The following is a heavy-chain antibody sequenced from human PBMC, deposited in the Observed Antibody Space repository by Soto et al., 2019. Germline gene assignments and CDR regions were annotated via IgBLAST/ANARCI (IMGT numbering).Heavy chain of an antibody. V-gene: IGHV3-7*03. CDR1: GFTFSHHW. CDR3: ARDNLPLGYSYGYGIGYYYGMDV. Sequence: GGSLRLSCVASGFTFSHHWISWVRQAPGKGLEWVANIKEDGSEKYYMDSVKGRFTISRDNAENSVYLQMNSLRAEDTAVYYCARDNLPLGYSYGYGIGYYYGMDVWGQGTTVTVSS. D-gene: IGHD5-18*01. J-gene: IGHJ6*02. CDR2: IKEDGSEK.